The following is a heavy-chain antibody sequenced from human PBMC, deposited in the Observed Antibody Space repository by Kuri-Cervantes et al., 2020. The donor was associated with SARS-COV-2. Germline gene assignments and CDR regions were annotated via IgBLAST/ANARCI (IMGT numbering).Heavy chain of an antibody. CDR3: AKSRSGSSTSAFDI. CDR2: IGTAGDP. Sequence: GGSLRLSCAASGFTFSSYDMHWVRQATGKGLEWVSAIGTAGDPYYPGSVKGRFTISRDNSKNTLYLQMNSLRAEDTAVYYCAKSRSGSSTSAFDIWGQGTMVTVSS. CDR1: GFTFSSYD. J-gene: IGHJ3*02. V-gene: IGHV3-13*05. D-gene: IGHD1-26*01.